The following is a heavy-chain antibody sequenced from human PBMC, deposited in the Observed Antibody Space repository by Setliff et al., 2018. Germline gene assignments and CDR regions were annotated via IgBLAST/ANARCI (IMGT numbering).Heavy chain of an antibody. J-gene: IGHJ4*02. CDR3: ARDSALHSYHYDSSGYLDY. V-gene: IGHV4-59*01. D-gene: IGHD3-22*01. CDR1: GGSISTYY. Sequence: SETLSLTCTVSGGSISTYYWSWIRQTPVKGLEWTGYVYYSGTTNYNPLFKSRVTISVDRPKNQFSLKLSSVTAADTGVYYCARDSALHSYHYDSSGYLDYWGQGTLVNVSS. CDR2: VYYSGTT.